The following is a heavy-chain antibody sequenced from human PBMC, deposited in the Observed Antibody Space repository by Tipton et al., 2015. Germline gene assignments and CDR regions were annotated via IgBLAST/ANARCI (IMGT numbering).Heavy chain of an antibody. J-gene: IGHJ5*02. Sequence: LRLSCAASGFTFDDYAMHWVRQAPGKGLEWLGHIYYSGNTNYNPSLKSRVTMSVDTSKNQFSLKLTSVNAADTAVYYCARGGNNWFDPWGQGTLVTVSS. V-gene: IGHV4-59*01. CDR1: GFTFDDYA. D-gene: IGHD2-15*01. CDR2: IYYSGNT. CDR3: ARGGNNWFDP.